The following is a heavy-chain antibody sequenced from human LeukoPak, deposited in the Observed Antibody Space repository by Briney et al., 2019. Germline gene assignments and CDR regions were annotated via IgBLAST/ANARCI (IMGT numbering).Heavy chain of an antibody. Sequence: PGGSLRLSCAASGFTSSSYAMHWVRQAPGKGLEWVAVISYGGSNKYYADSVKGRFTISRDNSKNTLYLQMNSLRAEDTAVYYCAKGDARNLFVDYHDSSGLFPLSYWGQGTLVTVSS. V-gene: IGHV3-30-3*01. CDR1: GFTSSSYA. CDR3: AKGDARNLFVDYHDSSGLFPLSY. J-gene: IGHJ4*02. CDR2: ISYGGSNK. D-gene: IGHD3-22*01.